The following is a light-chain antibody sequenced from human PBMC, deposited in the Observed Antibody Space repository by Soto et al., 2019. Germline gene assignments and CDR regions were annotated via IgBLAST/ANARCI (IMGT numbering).Light chain of an antibody. J-gene: IGKJ4*01. Sequence: DLQMTQSPSSLSASVGERVTITCRASQSTTSYLNWYQQKPGKAPKLLIYAASSLQSGVPSRFSGSGSGTDFTLTISSLQPEDFATYYCQQSYSTLGLTFGGGTKVEIK. CDR2: AAS. V-gene: IGKV1-39*01. CDR1: QSTTSY. CDR3: QQSYSTLGLT.